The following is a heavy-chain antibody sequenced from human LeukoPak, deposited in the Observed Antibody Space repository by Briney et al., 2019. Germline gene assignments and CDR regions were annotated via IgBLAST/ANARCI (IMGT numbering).Heavy chain of an antibody. CDR3: AKDFSARSYYDFWSGYSVFDY. D-gene: IGHD3-3*01. Sequence: GGSLRLSCAASGFTFSSYAMSWVRQAPGKGLEWVSAISGSGGSTYYADSVKGRFTISRDNSKNTLYLQMNSLRAEDTAVYYCAKDFSARSYYDFWSGYSVFDYWGQGTLVTVSS. V-gene: IGHV3-23*01. CDR1: GFTFSSYA. CDR2: ISGSGGST. J-gene: IGHJ4*02.